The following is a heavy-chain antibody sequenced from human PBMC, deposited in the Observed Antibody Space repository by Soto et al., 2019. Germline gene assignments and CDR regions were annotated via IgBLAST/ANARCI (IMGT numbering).Heavy chain of an antibody. J-gene: IGHJ6*03. CDR3: ARWEGMVVARYYYYYMDV. D-gene: IGHD2-15*01. Sequence: PGESLKISCKGSGYSFTSYWIGWVRQMPGKGLEWMGIIYPGDSDTRYSPSFQGQVTISADKSISTAYLQWSSLKASDTAMYYCARWEGMVVARYYYYYMDVWGKGTTVTVSS. V-gene: IGHV5-51*01. CDR1: GYSFTSYW. CDR2: IYPGDSDT.